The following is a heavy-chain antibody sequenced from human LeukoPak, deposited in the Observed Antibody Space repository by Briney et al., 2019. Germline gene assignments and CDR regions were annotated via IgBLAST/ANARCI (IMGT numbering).Heavy chain of an antibody. V-gene: IGHV4-59*01. D-gene: IGHD3-22*01. Sequence: SETLSLTCTVSGGSINGYYWSWIRQPPGKGLEWIGYISYSGSTNYNPSLKSRVTISVDTSKNQFSLKLSSVTAADTAVYYCARLYYYDSSGYYRAFDIWGQGTMVTVSS. CDR3: ARLYYYDSSGYYRAFDI. J-gene: IGHJ3*02. CDR1: GGSINGYY. CDR2: ISYSGST.